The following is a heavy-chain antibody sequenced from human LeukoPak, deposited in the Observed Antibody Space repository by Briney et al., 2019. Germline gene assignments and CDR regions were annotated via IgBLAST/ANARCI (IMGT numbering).Heavy chain of an antibody. V-gene: IGHV3-43*02. J-gene: IGHJ1*01. Sequence: PGGSLRLSCAASGFTFDDYAMHWVRQAPGKGLEWVSLISGDGGSTYSANSVKGRFTISRDNSKNSLYLQMNSLRTEDTALYYCAKDIDSSWYAEYFQQWGQGTLVTVSS. CDR3: AKDIDSSWYAEYFQQ. CDR2: ISGDGGST. D-gene: IGHD6-13*01. CDR1: GFTFDDYA.